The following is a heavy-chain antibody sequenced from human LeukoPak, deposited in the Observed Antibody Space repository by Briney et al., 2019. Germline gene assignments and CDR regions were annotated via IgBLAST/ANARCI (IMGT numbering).Heavy chain of an antibody. D-gene: IGHD2-2*01. V-gene: IGHV4-59*11. CDR3: ARSSSGCSTSSCYLTY. Sequence: SETLSLTCSVSGGSLSSHYWSWIRQPPGKGLELIGHIHDTRSTFYNPSLRGRVTISLDTSNNQFSLKLTSMTAADTAVYYCARSSSGCSTSSCYLTYWGQGTLVTVS. CDR1: GGSLSSHY. J-gene: IGHJ4*02. CDR2: IHDTRST.